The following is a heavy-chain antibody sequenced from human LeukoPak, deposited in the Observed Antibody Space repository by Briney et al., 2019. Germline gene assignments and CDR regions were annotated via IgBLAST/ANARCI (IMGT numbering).Heavy chain of an antibody. V-gene: IGHV1-69*13. D-gene: IGHD3-3*01. Sequence: GASVKVSCKASGYTFTSYGISWVRQAPGQGLKWMGEIIPIFGTANYAQKFQGRVTITADESTSTAYMELSSLRSEDTAVYYCARQGKYYDFWSGPHYYYYYGMDVWGQGTTVTVSS. CDR1: GYTFTSYG. CDR3: ARQGKYYDFWSGPHYYYYYGMDV. J-gene: IGHJ6*02. CDR2: IIPIFGTA.